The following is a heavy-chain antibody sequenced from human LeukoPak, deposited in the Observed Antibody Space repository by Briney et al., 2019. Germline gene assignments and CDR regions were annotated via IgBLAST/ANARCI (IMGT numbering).Heavy chain of an antibody. CDR2: IIPIFGTA. J-gene: IGHJ6*02. D-gene: IGHD5-18*01. CDR3: ARDVVDTALDYYYYGMDV. CDR1: GGTFSSYA. Sequence: SVKVSCKASGGTFSSYAISWVRQAPGQGLEWMGGIIPIFGTANYAQKFQGRVTITADESTSTAYMELSSLRSEDTAVYYCARDVVDTALDYYYYGMDVWGQGTTVTVSS. V-gene: IGHV1-69*13.